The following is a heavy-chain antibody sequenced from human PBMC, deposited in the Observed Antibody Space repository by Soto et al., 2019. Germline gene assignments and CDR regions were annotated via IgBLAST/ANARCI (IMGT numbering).Heavy chain of an antibody. CDR2: IGGTSSTI. V-gene: IGHV3-48*02. CDR3: ARDIMYSFDH. CDR1: GFTFSSYS. J-gene: IGHJ4*02. Sequence: EVQLVESGGGLVQPGGSLRLSCAVSGFTFSSYSMNWVRQAPGKGLEWVSYIGGTSSTISYADSVKGRFTISRDNAKNSLYLQMNSLRDEDAAVYYCARDIMYSFDHWGQGILVTVSS. D-gene: IGHD3-16*01.